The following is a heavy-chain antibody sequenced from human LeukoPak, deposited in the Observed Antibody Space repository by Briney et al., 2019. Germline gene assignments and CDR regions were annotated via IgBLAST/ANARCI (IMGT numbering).Heavy chain of an antibody. CDR1: GYTVTSYY. Sequence: ASVTVSCKASGYTVTSYYMHWVRQAPRQGLEWMAILNPSGGSSNYAQKFQGRATLTRATSTGTVYMELSSLRSEDTAVYYCASVYKHGMDVWGQGTTVIVSS. D-gene: IGHD5-24*01. J-gene: IGHJ6*02. CDR2: LNPSGGSS. CDR3: ASVYKHGMDV. V-gene: IGHV1-46*01.